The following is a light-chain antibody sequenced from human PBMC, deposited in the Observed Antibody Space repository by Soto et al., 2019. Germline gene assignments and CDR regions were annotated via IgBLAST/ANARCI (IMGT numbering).Light chain of an antibody. CDR3: CSYAGSYNLV. J-gene: IGLJ2*01. CDR2: DVS. CDR1: SSDVGGYNF. Sequence: QSARTQPRLVSGSPGQSVTISCTGTSSDVGGYNFVSWYQQHPGKVPKLMIYDVSKRPSGVPDRFSGSKSGNTASLTISGLQAEDEADYYCCSYAGSYNLVFGGGTKLTVL. V-gene: IGLV2-11*01.